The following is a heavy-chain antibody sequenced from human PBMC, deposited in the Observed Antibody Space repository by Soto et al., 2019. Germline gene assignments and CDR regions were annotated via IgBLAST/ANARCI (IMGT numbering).Heavy chain of an antibody. CDR2: ISAHNGNT. CDR1: GYTFTSYG. J-gene: IGHJ4*02. V-gene: IGHV1-18*01. D-gene: IGHD1-1*01. CDR3: ARGGYGDY. Sequence: QVHLVQSGAEVKKPGASVKVSCKASGYTFTSYGITWVRQAPGQGLEWMGWISAHNGNTDYAQKLQGRVIVTRDTSTSTAYMELRSMISDDTAVSYCARGGYGDYWGQGALVNVSS.